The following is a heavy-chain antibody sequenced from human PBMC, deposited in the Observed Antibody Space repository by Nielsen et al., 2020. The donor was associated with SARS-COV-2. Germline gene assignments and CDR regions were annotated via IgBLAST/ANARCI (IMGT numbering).Heavy chain of an antibody. CDR1: GGSISSYY. CDR2: IYYSGST. CDR3: AREGPPFDL. Sequence: GSLRLSCTVSGGSISSYYWSWIRQPPGKGLEWIGYIYYSGSTNYNPSLKSRVTISVDTSKNQFSLKLSSVTAADTAVYYCAREGPPFDLWGRGTLVTVS. J-gene: IGHJ2*01. V-gene: IGHV4-59*01.